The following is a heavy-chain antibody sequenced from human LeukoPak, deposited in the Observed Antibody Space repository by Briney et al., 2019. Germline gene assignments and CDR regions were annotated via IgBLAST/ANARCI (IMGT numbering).Heavy chain of an antibody. V-gene: IGHV3-11*01. D-gene: IGHD2-21*01. J-gene: IGHJ4*02. Sequence: NPGGSLRLSCAASGFTFSDYYMTWIRQAPGKGLEWVSHISRSSGTIYYADSVQGRFTVSRDNGKKSLYLQMSYLRAEDTAVYYCVREAKMTNILWSQGTLVTVSS. CDR2: ISRSSGTI. CDR1: GFTFSDYY. CDR3: VREAKMTNIL.